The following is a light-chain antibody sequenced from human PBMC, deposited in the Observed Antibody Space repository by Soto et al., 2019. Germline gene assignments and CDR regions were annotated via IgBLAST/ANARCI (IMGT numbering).Light chain of an antibody. J-gene: IGKJ4*01. V-gene: IGKV4-1*01. CDR3: QQYFRTPIT. CDR1: HRVLYSSNNKNY. Sequence: DLVLTPSPHSLTVSLSGRATINCRSSHRVLYSSNNKNYLAWYQQKAGQAPRLLINWASTRDSGVPDRFSGSGSGTDFTLTISSLQAEDAAVYSCQQYFRTPITFGGGTKVDIK. CDR2: WAS.